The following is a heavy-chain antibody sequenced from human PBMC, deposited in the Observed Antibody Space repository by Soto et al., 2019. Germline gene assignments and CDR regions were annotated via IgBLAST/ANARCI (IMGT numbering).Heavy chain of an antibody. CDR1: GFTFGRYG. CDR3: AKETIPVGGPNYFDY. J-gene: IGHJ4*02. Sequence: VQLVESGGGVVQPGRSLRLLCEASGFTFGRYGMHWVRQAPGMGLEWVAVISWDGLAQYYGDSVRGRFTISRDNSQSTLYLQMNSLRTEDTAIYYCAKETIPVGGPNYFDYWGQGVLVTVSS. CDR2: ISWDGLAQ. V-gene: IGHV3-30*18. D-gene: IGHD6-19*01.